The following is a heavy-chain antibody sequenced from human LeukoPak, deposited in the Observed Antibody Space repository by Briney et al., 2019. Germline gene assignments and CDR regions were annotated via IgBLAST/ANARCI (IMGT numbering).Heavy chain of an antibody. CDR2: IYTSGST. CDR1: GNSISSGDNY. J-gene: IGHJ4*02. D-gene: IGHD2-15*01. Sequence: SETLSLTCTVSGNSISSGDNYWSWIRQPAGKGLEWIGRIYTSGSTNYNPSLKSRVTISGDTSKNQFSLKLSSVTAADTAVYYCARAARGSGRFYFDYWGQGTLVTVSS. V-gene: IGHV4-61*02. CDR3: ARAARGSGRFYFDY.